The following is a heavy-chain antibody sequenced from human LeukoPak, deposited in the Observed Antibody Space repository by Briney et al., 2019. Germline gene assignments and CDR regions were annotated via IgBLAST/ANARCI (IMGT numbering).Heavy chain of an antibody. D-gene: IGHD3-16*02. J-gene: IGHJ5*02. CDR1: GFTFSSYA. CDR3: AKDRWRFDP. CDR2: ISYDGSNK. Sequence: GGSLRLSCAASGFTFSSYAMHWVRQAPGKGLEWVAVISYDGSNKYYADSVKGRFTISRDNSKNTLYLQMNSLRAEDTAVYYCAKDRWRFDPWGQGTLVTVSS. V-gene: IGHV3-30*04.